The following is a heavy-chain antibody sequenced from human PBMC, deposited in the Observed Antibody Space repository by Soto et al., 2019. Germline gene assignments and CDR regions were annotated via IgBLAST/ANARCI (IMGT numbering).Heavy chain of an antibody. CDR1: GFTFSSYS. Sequence: GGSLRLSXAASGFTFSSYSMNWVRQAPGKGLEWVSYISSSSTIYYADSVKGRFTISRDNAKNSLYLQMNSLRDEDTAVYYCARVDCDYWGQGTLVTVSS. J-gene: IGHJ4*02. CDR2: ISSSSTI. CDR3: ARVDCDY. V-gene: IGHV3-48*02.